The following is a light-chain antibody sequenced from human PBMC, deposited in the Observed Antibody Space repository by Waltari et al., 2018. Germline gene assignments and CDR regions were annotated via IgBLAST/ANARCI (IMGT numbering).Light chain of an antibody. J-gene: IGLJ3*02. CDR3: NSRDSSGNNGV. CDR2: GDN. Sequence: SSELTQDPAVSVALGQTVRITCQGDSLRGYYASWYQQTPGQAPVLVIYGDNNRPSVIPVRFAGSLSGTTGSLTITGPQAEDEAEYYCNSRDSSGNNGVFGGGTRLSVL. CDR1: SLRGYY. V-gene: IGLV3-19*01.